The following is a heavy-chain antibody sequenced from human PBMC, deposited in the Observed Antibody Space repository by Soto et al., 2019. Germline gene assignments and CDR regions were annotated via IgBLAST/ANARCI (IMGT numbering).Heavy chain of an antibody. CDR2: INAGNGDT. Sequence: QVQLVQSGAEVKKPGASVKVSCKASGYTFTSYAMHWVRQAPGQRLEWMGWINAGNGDTKYSQKFQGRVTITRDTSASTAYMELSSLRSEDTAVYYCARMGGSGWYYYYYGMDVWGQGTTVTVSS. D-gene: IGHD6-19*01. J-gene: IGHJ6*02. V-gene: IGHV1-3*01. CDR3: ARMGGSGWYYYYYGMDV. CDR1: GYTFTSYA.